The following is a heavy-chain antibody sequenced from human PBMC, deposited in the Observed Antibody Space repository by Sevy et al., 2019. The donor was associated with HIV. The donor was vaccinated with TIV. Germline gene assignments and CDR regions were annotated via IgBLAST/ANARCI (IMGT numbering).Heavy chain of an antibody. CDR3: TRDAGYSIAWSPSDY. D-gene: IGHD6-19*01. CDR1: GLTFSSHA. V-gene: IGHV3-30-3*01. CDR2: ISFAGSNK. J-gene: IGHJ4*02. Sequence: GGSLRLSCAASGLTFSSHAMHWVRQAPGKGLEWVAVISFAGSNKYYADSVKGRFTISRDNPKNTLYLQMNSLGPEDTAVYYCTRDAGYSIAWSPSDYWGQGTLVTVSS.